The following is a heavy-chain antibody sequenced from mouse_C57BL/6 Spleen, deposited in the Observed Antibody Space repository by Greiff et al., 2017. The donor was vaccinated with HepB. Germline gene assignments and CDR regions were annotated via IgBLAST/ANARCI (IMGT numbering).Heavy chain of an antibody. V-gene: IGHV14-4*01. CDR1: GFNIKDDY. CDR3: TTATAQAPYFDY. CDR2: IDPENGDT. Sequence: EVQLQQSGAELVRPGASVKLSCTASGFNIKDDYMHWVKQRPEQGLEWIGWIDPENGDTEYASKFQGKATITADTSSNTAYLQLSSLTSEDTAVYYCTTATAQAPYFDYWGQGTTLTVSS. D-gene: IGHD3-2*02. J-gene: IGHJ2*01.